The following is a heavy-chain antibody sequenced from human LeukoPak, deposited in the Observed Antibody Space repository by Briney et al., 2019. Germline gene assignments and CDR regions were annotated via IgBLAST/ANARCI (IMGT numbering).Heavy chain of an antibody. CDR1: GGTFSSYA. Sequence: GASVKVSCKASGGTFSSYAISWVRQAPGQGLEWMGRIIPILGIANYAQKFQSRVTITADKSTSTAYMELSSLRSEDTAVYYCAQTMMSTMSTHYWGQGTLVTVSS. V-gene: IGHV1-69*04. J-gene: IGHJ4*02. CDR3: AQTMMSTMSTHY. CDR2: IIPILGIA. D-gene: IGHD3-16*01.